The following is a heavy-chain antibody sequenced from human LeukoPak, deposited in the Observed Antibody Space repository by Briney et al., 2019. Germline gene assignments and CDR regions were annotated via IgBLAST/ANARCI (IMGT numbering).Heavy chain of an antibody. V-gene: IGHV1-69*05. J-gene: IGHJ4*02. Sequence: SVKVSCKASGGTFSSYAISWVRQAPGQGLEWMGRTIPIFGTANYAQKFQGRVTITTDESTSTAYMELSSLRSEDTAVYYCARDQGYSSGWSLGYWGQGTLVTVSS. CDR2: TIPIFGTA. D-gene: IGHD6-19*01. CDR3: ARDQGYSSGWSLGY. CDR1: GGTFSSYA.